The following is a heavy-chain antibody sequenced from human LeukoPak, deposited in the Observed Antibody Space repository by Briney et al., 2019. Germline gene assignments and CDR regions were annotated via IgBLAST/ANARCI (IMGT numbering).Heavy chain of an antibody. CDR1: GYTFTSYY. Sequence: ASVKASCKASGYTFTSYYMHWVRQAPGQGLEWMGIINPSGGSTSYAQKFQGRVTMTRDTSTSTVYMELSSLRSEDTAVYYCARGVKAVAVASYYFDYWGQGTLVTVSS. V-gene: IGHV1-46*01. D-gene: IGHD6-19*01. CDR2: INPSGGST. CDR3: ARGVKAVAVASYYFDY. J-gene: IGHJ4*02.